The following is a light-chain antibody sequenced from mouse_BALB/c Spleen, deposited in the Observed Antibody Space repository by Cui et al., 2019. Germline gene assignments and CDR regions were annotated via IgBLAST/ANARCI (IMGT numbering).Light chain of an antibody. CDR1: ENIYSY. V-gene: IGKV12-44*01. CDR2: NAK. J-gene: IGKJ2*01. Sequence: DIQMTQSPASLSASVGETVTITCRASENIYSYLAWYQQKQGRSPQLLVYNAKTLAEGVPSRFSGSGSGTQFSLKINSLQPEDIGSYYCQQHNGTPYTFGGGTKLEIK. CDR3: QQHNGTPYT.